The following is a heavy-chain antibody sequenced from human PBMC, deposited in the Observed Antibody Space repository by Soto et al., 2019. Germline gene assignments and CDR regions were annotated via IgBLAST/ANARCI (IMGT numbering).Heavy chain of an antibody. Sequence: SETLSLTCTVSGGSISNYFCNWIRQPAGKGLEWIGHIDNSGSTNYNPSLKSRITMSADTSRNQFSLKLNSVTAADTAVYYCVSLTGPLVYWGQGTLVTVSS. CDR3: VSLTGPLVY. CDR2: IDNSGST. J-gene: IGHJ4*02. V-gene: IGHV4-4*07. CDR1: GGSISNYF. D-gene: IGHD3-9*01.